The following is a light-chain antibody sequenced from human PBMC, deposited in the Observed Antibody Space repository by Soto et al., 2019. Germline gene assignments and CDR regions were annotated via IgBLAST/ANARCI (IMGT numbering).Light chain of an antibody. CDR2: DVS. J-gene: IGLJ1*01. CDR3: SSYTTSNTRQIV. Sequence: LTQPASVSGSPGQSITISRTGTSSDVGGYNYVSWYQQHPGKAPKFMIYDVSNRPSGVSNRFSGSKSGNTASLTISGLQAEDEADYYCSSYTTSNTRQIVFGTGTKVTVL. CDR1: SSDVGGYNY. V-gene: IGLV2-14*01.